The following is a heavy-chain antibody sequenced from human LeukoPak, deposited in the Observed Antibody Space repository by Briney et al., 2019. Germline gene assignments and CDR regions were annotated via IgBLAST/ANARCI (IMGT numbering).Heavy chain of an antibody. Sequence: ASVKVSCKASGYTFTSYGISWLRQAPEQGLEWMGWISGYNGNTNYAQKLQGIVTMTTDTSTSTAYMELRSLRSDDTAVYYCASPYCGGGSCYAHDGFDIWGQGTMVTVSS. CDR2: ISGYNGNT. V-gene: IGHV1-18*01. J-gene: IGHJ3*02. CDR1: GYTFTSYG. D-gene: IGHD2-15*01. CDR3: ASPYCGGGSCYAHDGFDI.